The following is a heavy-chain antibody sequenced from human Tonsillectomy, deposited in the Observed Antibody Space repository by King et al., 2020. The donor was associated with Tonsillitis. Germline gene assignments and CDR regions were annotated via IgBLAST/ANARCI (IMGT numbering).Heavy chain of an antibody. CDR1: GFTFSSYA. J-gene: IGHJ6*02. Sequence: VQLVESGGGVVQPGRSLRLSCAASGFTFSSYAMHWVRQAPGKGLEWVAVISYDGSKKYYADSVKGRFTISRDNAKNTLYLQMNSLRAEDTAVYYCARGKDGMDVWGQGTTVTVSS. CDR2: ISYDGSKK. V-gene: IGHV3-33*05. CDR3: ARGKDGMDV.